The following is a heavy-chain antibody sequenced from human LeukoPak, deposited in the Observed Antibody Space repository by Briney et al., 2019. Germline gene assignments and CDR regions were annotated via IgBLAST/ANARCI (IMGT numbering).Heavy chain of an antibody. D-gene: IGHD2-2*01. CDR3: HYGPLGYCSSTSCYSTDY. CDR2: IRSKAYGGTT. CDR1: GFTFGDYA. Sequence: PGGSLRLSCTASGFTFGDYAMSWVRQAPGKGLEWVGFIRSKAYGGTTEYAASVKGRFTISRDDSKSIAYLQMNSLKTEDTAVYYCHYGPLGYCSSTSCYSTDYWGQGTLVTVSS. J-gene: IGHJ4*02. V-gene: IGHV3-49*04.